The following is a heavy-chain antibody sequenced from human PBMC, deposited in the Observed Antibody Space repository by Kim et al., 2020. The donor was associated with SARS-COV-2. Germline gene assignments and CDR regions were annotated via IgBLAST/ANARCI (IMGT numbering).Heavy chain of an antibody. J-gene: IGHJ4*02. CDR3: SRELPQNYGPHDY. Sequence: GGSLRLSCAASGFSFSAFYMSWVRQAPGRGLEWISYISQSSGTIFYADSVKGRFTVSRDNAKNSLFLQMSGLSAEDTAASYCSRELPQNYGPHDYWGQGT. CDR2: ISQSSGTI. CDR1: GFSFSAFY. V-gene: IGHV3-11*01. D-gene: IGHD4-17*01.